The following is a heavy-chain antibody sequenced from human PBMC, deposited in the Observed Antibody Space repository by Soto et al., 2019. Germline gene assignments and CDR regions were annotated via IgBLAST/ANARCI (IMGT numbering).Heavy chain of an antibody. D-gene: IGHD3-3*01. CDR1: GFTLSTYA. CDR2: ISSSGDGT. Sequence: GGSLRLSCAASGFTLSTYAMTWVRQAPGKGLEWVSIISSSGDGTYYVDSVKGRFTISRDKSRNTLSLQMNRLRAEDTAVYYCAKNGDFWSWGMDVWGQGTTVTV. CDR3: AKNGDFWSWGMDV. J-gene: IGHJ6*02. V-gene: IGHV3-23*01.